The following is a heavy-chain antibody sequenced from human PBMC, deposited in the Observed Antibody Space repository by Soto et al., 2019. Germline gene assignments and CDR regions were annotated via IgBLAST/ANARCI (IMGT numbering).Heavy chain of an antibody. CDR3: TRGPDYDVRSGYGGFDL. J-gene: IGHJ4*02. CDR1: GFTFSSYW. Sequence: GGSLRLSCAASGFTFSSYWMHWVRQVPGRGLAWVSRSNSDVTNTGYADSVKGRFTISRDNAKSTLYLQMNSLNAEDAAVYYCTRGPDYDVRSGYGGFDLWGRGALVTVSS. V-gene: IGHV3-74*01. CDR2: SNSDVTNT. D-gene: IGHD3-3*01.